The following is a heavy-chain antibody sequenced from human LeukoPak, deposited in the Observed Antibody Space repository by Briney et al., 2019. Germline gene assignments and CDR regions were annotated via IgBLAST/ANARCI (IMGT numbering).Heavy chain of an antibody. CDR3: ARPHIVVVTAILAFDI. J-gene: IGHJ3*02. V-gene: IGHV3-30*04. CDR2: ISYDGSNK. CDR1: GFTSSSYA. Sequence: GGSLRLSCAASGFTSSSYAMHWVRQAPGKGLEWVAVISYDGSNKYYADSVKGRFTISRDNTKNTLYLQMNSLRAEDTAVYYCARPHIVVVTAILAFDIWGQGTMVTVSS. D-gene: IGHD2-21*02.